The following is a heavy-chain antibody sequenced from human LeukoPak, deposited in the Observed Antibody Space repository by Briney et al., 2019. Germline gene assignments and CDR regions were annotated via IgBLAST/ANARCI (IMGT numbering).Heavy chain of an antibody. CDR1: GFTFSSYS. J-gene: IGHJ6*03. V-gene: IGHV3-48*01. D-gene: IGHD1-26*01. CDR3: AIGGLGSYLPYYMDV. CDR2: ISSSSSTI. Sequence: PGGSLRLSCAASGFTFSSYSMNWVRQAPGKGLEWVSYISSSSSTIYSADSVKGRFTISRDNAKNSMYLQMNSLRAEDTAVYYCAIGGLGSYLPYYMDVWGKGTTVTVSS.